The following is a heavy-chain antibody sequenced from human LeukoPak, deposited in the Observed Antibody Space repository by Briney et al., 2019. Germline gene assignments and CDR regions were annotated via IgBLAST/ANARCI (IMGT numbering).Heavy chain of an antibody. CDR2: IYHSGST. J-gene: IGHJ5*02. V-gene: IGHV4-4*02. Sequence: GSLRLSCEASGFTFNTYSMNWARQPPGKGLEWIGEIYHSGSTNYNPSLKSRVTISVDKSKNQFSLKLSSVTAADTAVYYCARERGLAAAGTFWFDPWGQGTLVTVSS. CDR3: ARERGLAAAGTFWFDP. D-gene: IGHD6-13*01. CDR1: GFTFNTYS.